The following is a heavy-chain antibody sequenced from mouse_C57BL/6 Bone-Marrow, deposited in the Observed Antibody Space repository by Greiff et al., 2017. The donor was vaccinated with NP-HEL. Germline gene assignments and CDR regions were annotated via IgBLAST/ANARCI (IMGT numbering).Heavy chain of an antibody. D-gene: IGHD2-3*01. CDR1: GYSITSGYY. J-gene: IGHJ4*01. Sequence: ESGPGLVKPSQSLSLTCSVTGYSITSGYYWNWIRQFPGNKLEWMGYISYDGSNNYNPSLKNRISITRDTSTNQFFLKLNTVTTEDTATYYCARVQIYEGYYGAMDYWGQGTSVTVSS. CDR2: ISYDGSN. V-gene: IGHV3-6*01. CDR3: ARVQIYEGYYGAMDY.